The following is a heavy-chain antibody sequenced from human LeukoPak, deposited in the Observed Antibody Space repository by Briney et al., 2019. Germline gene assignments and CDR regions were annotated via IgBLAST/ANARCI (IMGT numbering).Heavy chain of an antibody. Sequence: GGSLRLSSAASGFTLSSYWMHWVRQAPGKGLVWVSRTNSDGRSTIYADSVKGRFTISRDNAKNTLYLQMNSLRAEDTAVYYCARATGGTRYYGMDVWGKGTTVTVSS. CDR1: GFTLSSYW. V-gene: IGHV3-74*01. J-gene: IGHJ6*04. D-gene: IGHD1/OR15-1a*01. CDR2: TNSDGRST. CDR3: ARATGGTRYYGMDV.